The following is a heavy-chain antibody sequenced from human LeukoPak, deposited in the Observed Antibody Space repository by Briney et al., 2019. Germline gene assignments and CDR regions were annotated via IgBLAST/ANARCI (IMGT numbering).Heavy chain of an antibody. Sequence: GGSLRLSCAASGFTFSSYSVKWVRQAPGEGLEWVSSISGGSTYIDYADSVKGRFTISRDNAKNSLYLQMNSLRAEYTAVYYCARDVYYGMDVWGQGTTVTVSS. V-gene: IGHV3-21*01. CDR2: ISGGSTYI. CDR1: GFTFSSYS. J-gene: IGHJ6*02. CDR3: ARDVYYGMDV.